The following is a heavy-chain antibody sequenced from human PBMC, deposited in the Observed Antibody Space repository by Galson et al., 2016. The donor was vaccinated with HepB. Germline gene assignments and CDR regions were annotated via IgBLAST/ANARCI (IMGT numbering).Heavy chain of an antibody. CDR3: ARAGVTIFGVV. D-gene: IGHD3-3*01. CDR2: ITAHNGNT. V-gene: IGHV1-18*01. Sequence: SVKVSCKASGYTLTNYGITWVRQAPGQGLEWMGWITAHNGNTYYAQRLQGRVTMTTDTSTSTAYMELRSLRSDDTAVYYCARAGVTIFGVVWGQGTLVTVSS. CDR1: GYTLTNYG. J-gene: IGHJ4*02.